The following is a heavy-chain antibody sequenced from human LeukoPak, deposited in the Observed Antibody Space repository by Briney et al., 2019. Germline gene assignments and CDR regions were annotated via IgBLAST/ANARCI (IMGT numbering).Heavy chain of an antibody. J-gene: IGHJ4*02. V-gene: IGHV3-30*18. CDR2: ISYDGSNK. D-gene: IGHD4-17*01. CDR1: GFTFSNYG. CDR3: AKIDYESHD. Sequence: GGSLRLSCAASGFTFSNYGMHWVRQAPGKGLEWVAVISYDGSNKYYADSVKGRFTISRDNSKNTLYLQMNSLRAEDTAVYYCAKIDYESHDWGQGTLVTVSS.